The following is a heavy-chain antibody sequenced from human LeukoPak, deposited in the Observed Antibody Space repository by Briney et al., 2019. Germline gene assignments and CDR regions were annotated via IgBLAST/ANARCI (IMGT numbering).Heavy chain of an antibody. D-gene: IGHD3-16*01. V-gene: IGHV1-18*01. J-gene: IGHJ4*02. CDR2: ISAFNGNT. CDR3: AREPGLARSTFFDY. Sequence: GASVKVSCKASGYIFTSYGVSWVRQAPGQGLEWMGWISAFNGNTNYAQKFRGRVTMTTEASTSTAYMELRSLRSGDTALYYCAREPGLARSTFFDYWGQGTLVTIST. CDR1: GYIFTSYG.